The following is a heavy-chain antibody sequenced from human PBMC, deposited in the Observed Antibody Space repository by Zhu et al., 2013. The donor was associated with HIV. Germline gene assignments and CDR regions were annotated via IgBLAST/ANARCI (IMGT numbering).Heavy chain of an antibody. J-gene: IGHJ4*02. D-gene: IGHD7-27*01. CDR1: GFTFNNYA. Sequence: EVQLLEFGGGLVQPGGSLRLSCAASGFTFNNYAMSWVRQAPGKGLEWVSAISGSGGSTYYADSVKGRFTISRDNSKNTLYLQMNSLRAEDTAVYYCAKEMGPWGSMDPEPFDYWGQGTLVTVSS. V-gene: IGHV3-23*01. CDR2: ISGSGGST. CDR3: AKEMGPWGSMDPEPFDY.